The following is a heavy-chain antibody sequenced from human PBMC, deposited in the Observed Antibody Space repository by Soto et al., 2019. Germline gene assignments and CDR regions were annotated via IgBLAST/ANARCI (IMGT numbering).Heavy chain of an antibody. D-gene: IGHD5-12*01. V-gene: IGHV3-33*01. CDR2: IWYDGSNK. J-gene: IGHJ4*02. CDR1: GFTFSSYG. Sequence: LRLSCAASGFTFSSYGMHWVRQAPGKGLEWVAVIWYDGSNKYYADSVKGRFTISRDNSKNTLYLQMNSLRAEDTAVYYCARDGGGGYDFFDYWGQGTLVTVSS. CDR3: ARDGGGGYDFFDY.